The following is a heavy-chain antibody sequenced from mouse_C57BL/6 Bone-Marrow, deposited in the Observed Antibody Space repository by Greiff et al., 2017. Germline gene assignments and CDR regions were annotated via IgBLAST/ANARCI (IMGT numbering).Heavy chain of an antibody. CDR3: AREWAY. Sequence: VQGVESGAELARPAASVKLSCTVTGYTFTSDGISWVKQRTGGGLQWRGEYYPRSGNTYYNEKLKGKATLTADKSSSSAYMELRSLTSEDSAVYFCAREWAYWGQGTLVTVSA. CDR1: GYTFTSDG. J-gene: IGHJ3*01. CDR2: YYPRSGNT. D-gene: IGHD1-3*01. V-gene: IGHV1-81*01.